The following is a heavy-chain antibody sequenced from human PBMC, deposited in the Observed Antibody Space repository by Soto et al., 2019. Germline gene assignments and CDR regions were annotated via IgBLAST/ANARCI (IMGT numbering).Heavy chain of an antibody. J-gene: IGHJ4*02. CDR3: ARYIRGPTVFYFDF. CDR1: GFTFRSYA. D-gene: IGHD5-18*01. Sequence: GGSLRLSCAASGFTFRSYAMTWVRQAPGKGLEWVSVITYNGDNTFYADSVKGRFTISRDNSKDTVYLQMNSLRAEDTAVYYCARYIRGPTVFYFDFWGPGVLVTVSS. V-gene: IGHV3-23*01. CDR2: ITYNGDNT.